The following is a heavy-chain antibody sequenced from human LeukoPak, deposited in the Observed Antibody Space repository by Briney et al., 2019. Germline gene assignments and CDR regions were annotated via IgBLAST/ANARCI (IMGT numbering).Heavy chain of an antibody. D-gene: IGHD4-17*01. Sequence: PGGSLRLSCKGSGYSFTNYWISWVRQMPGKGLEWMGRIDPSDSYTNYSPSFQSHVTISADKSISTAYLQWSSLKASDTAMYYCAKHYGDYVAHFDYWGQGTLVTVSS. CDR2: IDPSDSYT. CDR3: AKHYGDYVAHFDY. V-gene: IGHV5-10-1*01. CDR1: GYSFTNYW. J-gene: IGHJ4*02.